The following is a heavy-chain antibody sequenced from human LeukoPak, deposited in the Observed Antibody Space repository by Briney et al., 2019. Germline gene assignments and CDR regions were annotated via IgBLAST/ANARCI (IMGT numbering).Heavy chain of an antibody. CDR3: AREVDEFGEYYYFDY. D-gene: IGHD3-10*01. Sequence: GSLRLSCAASGFTFSTYSMNWVRQAPGKGLEWVSSISSSSSYIYYADSVKGRFTISRDNAKNSLYLQMNSLRAEDTAVYYCAREVDEFGEYYYFDYWGQGTLVTVSS. CDR2: ISSSSSYI. J-gene: IGHJ4*02. CDR1: GFTFSTYS. V-gene: IGHV3-21*01.